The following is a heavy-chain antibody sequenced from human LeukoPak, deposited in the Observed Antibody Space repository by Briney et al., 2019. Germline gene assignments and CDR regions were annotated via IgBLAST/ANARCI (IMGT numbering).Heavy chain of an antibody. CDR3: VSFYETY. J-gene: IGHJ4*02. Sequence: GGSLRLSCAASGFTVSSNYMSWVRQAPGKGLVWVSHINSDGSWTSYADSVKGRFTISKDNAKNTVYLQMNSLRAEDTAVYYCVSFYETYWGRGTLVTVSS. CDR2: INSDGSWT. V-gene: IGHV3-74*01. CDR1: GFTVSSNY. D-gene: IGHD2/OR15-2a*01.